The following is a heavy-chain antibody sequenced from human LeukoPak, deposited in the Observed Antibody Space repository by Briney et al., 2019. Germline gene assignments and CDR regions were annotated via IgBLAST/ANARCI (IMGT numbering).Heavy chain of an antibody. Sequence: GGALRLSCEGSAFITSGHWMNWVRQTPREGLERVASITEDGSVRQYVDSVKGRFSISRDNSNDSLFLQLNSLRAEDTAVYYRARDLGYCTNGVCQTRFDYWGQGTLVAVSS. J-gene: IGHJ4*02. CDR1: AFITSGHW. CDR3: ARDLGYCTNGVCQTRFDY. V-gene: IGHV3-7*03. CDR2: ITEDGSVR. D-gene: IGHD2-8*01.